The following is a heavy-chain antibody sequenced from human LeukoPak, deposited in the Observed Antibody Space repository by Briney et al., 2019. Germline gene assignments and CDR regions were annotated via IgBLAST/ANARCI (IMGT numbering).Heavy chain of an antibody. V-gene: IGHV1-18*01. Sequence: ASVKVSCKASGYTFTSFGISWVRQAPGQGLEWMGWISVYNGNTNYAQKLQGRVTMTTDTSTSTVYTELRSLGSDDTAVYYCARGNYYDSSGYYCHSHWGQGTLVTVSS. CDR1: GYTFTSFG. J-gene: IGHJ4*02. CDR2: ISVYNGNT. D-gene: IGHD3-22*01. CDR3: ARGNYYDSSGYYCHSH.